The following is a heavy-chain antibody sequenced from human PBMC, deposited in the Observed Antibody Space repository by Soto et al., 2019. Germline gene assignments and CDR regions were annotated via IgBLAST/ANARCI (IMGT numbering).Heavy chain of an antibody. CDR2: ISNTGNT. V-gene: IGHV4-59*01. D-gene: IGHD2-2*01. Sequence: VQLQESGPRLVRPSETLSLSCTVSGGSISGYYWNWIRQPPGRGLEWIGYISNTGNTNYNPSLKIRVSISVDTSKNQVSLNLRAVTAEDTALYYCARDSAVGSSKRGFEYWGQGTLVTVSS. J-gene: IGHJ4*02. CDR3: ARDSAVGSSKRGFEY. CDR1: GGSISGYY.